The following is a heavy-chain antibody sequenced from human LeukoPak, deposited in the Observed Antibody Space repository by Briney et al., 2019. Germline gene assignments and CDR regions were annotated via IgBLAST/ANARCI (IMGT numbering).Heavy chain of an antibody. CDR3: ARGRTGTIYYYYYMDV. V-gene: IGHV5-51*01. J-gene: IGHJ6*03. D-gene: IGHD1-1*01. CDR1: GYSFTSYW. CDR2: IYPGDSDT. Sequence: GESLKISCKGSGYSFTSYWIGWVRQMPGKGLEWMGIIYPGDSDTRYSPSFQGQVTISADKSISTAYLQWSSLKASDTAMYYCARGRTGTIYYYYYMDVWGKGTTVTVSS.